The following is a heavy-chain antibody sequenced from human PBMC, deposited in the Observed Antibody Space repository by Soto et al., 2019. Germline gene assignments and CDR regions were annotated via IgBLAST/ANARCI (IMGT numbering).Heavy chain of an antibody. Sequence: EVQLVESGGGLVKPGGSLRPSCKAPGFSFSPYAMNWVRQAPGKGLEWVSSTSTSSSYIKYADSLKGRFTISRDNAKSSLYLQMNGLRAEDTAVYYCARDYYGSGNYFNGMDVWGQGTTVTVAS. D-gene: IGHD3-10*01. J-gene: IGHJ6*02. CDR1: GFSFSPYA. V-gene: IGHV3-21*01. CDR3: ARDYYGSGNYFNGMDV. CDR2: TSTSSSYI.